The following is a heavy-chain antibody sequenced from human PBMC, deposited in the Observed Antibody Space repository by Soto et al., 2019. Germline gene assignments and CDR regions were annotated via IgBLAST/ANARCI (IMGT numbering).Heavy chain of an antibody. Sequence: GASLKLSCKGSGYSFTSSWISWVRQMPGKGLERMGRIDPSDSYTNYSPSFQGHVTISADKSISTAYLQWSSLKASDTAMYYCARLRRYDYVWGSYRLTEHWYFDLWGRGTLVTVSS. CDR2: IDPSDSYT. J-gene: IGHJ2*01. CDR1: GYSFTSSW. V-gene: IGHV5-10-1*01. D-gene: IGHD3-16*02. CDR3: ARLRRYDYVWGSYRLTEHWYFDL.